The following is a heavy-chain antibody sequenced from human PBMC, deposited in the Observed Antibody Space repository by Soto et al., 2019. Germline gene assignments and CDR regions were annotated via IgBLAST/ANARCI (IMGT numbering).Heavy chain of an antibody. V-gene: IGHV1-18*01. CDR2: IGSGDT. Sequence: QVQLVQSETTQEKPGASVKVSCEAFGYSFDSYAYSWVRQAPGQGLEWMGRIGSGDTKYAPKLQGRVTTTTDTSTSTAYMELRSQRSDDTALYYCARENDPYGFDLWGQGTMVTVSS. CDR3: ARENDPYGFDL. J-gene: IGHJ3*01. CDR1: GYSFDSYA.